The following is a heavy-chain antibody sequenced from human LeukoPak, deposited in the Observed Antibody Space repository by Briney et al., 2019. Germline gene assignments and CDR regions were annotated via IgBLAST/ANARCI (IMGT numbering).Heavy chain of an antibody. CDR1: GYTFTSYY. J-gene: IGHJ4*02. CDR3: ARARTPSGWYAY. D-gene: IGHD6-19*01. V-gene: IGHV1-46*01. CDR2: INPSGGST. Sequence: ASVKVSCKASGYTFTSYYMHWVRQAPGQGLEWMGIINPSGGSTSYAQKFQGRATMTTDTSTSTAYMELRSLRSDDTAVYYCARARTPSGWYAYWGQGTLVTVSS.